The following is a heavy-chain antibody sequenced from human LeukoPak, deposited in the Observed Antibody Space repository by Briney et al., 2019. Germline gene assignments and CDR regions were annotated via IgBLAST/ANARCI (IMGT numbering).Heavy chain of an antibody. D-gene: IGHD2-15*01. CDR1: GFTFSNAW. Sequence: GGSLRLSCAASGFTFSNAWMSWVRQAPGKGLEWVGRIKSKTDGGTTDYAAPVKGRFTISRDDSKNTLYLQMNSLKTEDTAVYYCTASLYCSGGSCYSIDYWGQGTLVTVSS. J-gene: IGHJ4*02. CDR3: TASLYCSGGSCYSIDY. CDR2: IKSKTDGGTT. V-gene: IGHV3-15*01.